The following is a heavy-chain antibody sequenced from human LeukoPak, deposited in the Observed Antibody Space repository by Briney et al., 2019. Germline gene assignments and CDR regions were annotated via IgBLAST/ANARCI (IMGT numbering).Heavy chain of an antibody. J-gene: IGHJ5*02. CDR1: GGSISSYY. D-gene: IGHD6-13*01. Sequence: SETLSLTCTVSGGSISSYYWSWIRQPAGKGLEWIGRIYTSGSTHYNPSLKSRVTMAVDTSKTQFSLKLSSVTAADTAVYYCAREKGRAAAAGFDPWGQGTLVTVSS. CDR2: IYTSGST. V-gene: IGHV4-4*07. CDR3: AREKGRAAAAGFDP.